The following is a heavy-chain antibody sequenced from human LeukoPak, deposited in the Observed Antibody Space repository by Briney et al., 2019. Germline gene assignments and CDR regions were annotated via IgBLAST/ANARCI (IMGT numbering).Heavy chain of an antibody. D-gene: IGHD3-22*01. CDR3: ARDRDSSSGYYYLFDY. J-gene: IGHJ4*02. CDR1: GFTFDDYG. CDR2: INWNGGST. V-gene: IGHV3-20*04. Sequence: GSLRLSCAASGFTFDDYGLTWVRQAPGKGLEWVSGINWNGGSTGYADSVKGRFTISRDNAKNFLYLQMNSPRAEDTALYYCARDRDSSSGYYYLFDYWGQGTLVTVSS.